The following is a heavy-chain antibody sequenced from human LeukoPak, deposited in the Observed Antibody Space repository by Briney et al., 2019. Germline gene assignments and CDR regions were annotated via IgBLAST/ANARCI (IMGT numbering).Heavy chain of an antibody. J-gene: IGHJ4*02. D-gene: IGHD7-27*01. Sequence: GRFLRFSCAASGLTFSSYAMSWVRQVPGKGLEWVSAISGSGGSTYYADSVKGRFTISRDNSKNTLYLQMNSLRAEDTAVYYCAKHWVGDYWGQGTLVTVSS. CDR1: GLTFSSYA. CDR3: AKHWVGDY. CDR2: ISGSGGST. V-gene: IGHV3-23*01.